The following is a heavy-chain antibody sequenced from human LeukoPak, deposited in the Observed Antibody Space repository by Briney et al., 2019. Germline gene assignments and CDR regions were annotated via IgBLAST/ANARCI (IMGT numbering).Heavy chain of an antibody. CDR1: GGSFSGYY. D-gene: IGHD2-2*01. CDR2: INHSGST. V-gene: IGHV4-34*01. CDR3: ARGGYCSSTSCYRSTYYYYGMDV. J-gene: IGHJ6*02. Sequence: SETLSLTCAVYGGSFSGYYWSWIRQPPGKGLEWIGEINHSGSTNYNPSLKSRVTISVDTFKNQFSLKLSSVTAADTAVYYCARGGYCSSTSCYRSTYYYYGMDVWGQGTTVTVSS.